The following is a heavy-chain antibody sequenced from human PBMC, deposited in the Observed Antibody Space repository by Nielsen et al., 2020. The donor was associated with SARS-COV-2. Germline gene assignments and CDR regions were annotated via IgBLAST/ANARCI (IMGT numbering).Heavy chain of an antibody. V-gene: IGHV1-8*02. J-gene: IGHJ5*02. D-gene: IGHD5-24*01. Sequence: ASVKVSCKASGYTFTSYGINWVRQAPGQGLEWLGWMSPNSNNIGYAQKFQGRLTVTRNISISTVYMELSSLRSDDTAVYFCAREDVGRDGTSWLDHWGQGALVTVSS. CDR3: AREDVGRDGTSWLDH. CDR2: MSPNSNNI. CDR1: GYTFTSYG.